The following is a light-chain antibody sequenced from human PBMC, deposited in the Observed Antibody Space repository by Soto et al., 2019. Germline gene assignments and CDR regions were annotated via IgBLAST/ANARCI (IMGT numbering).Light chain of an antibody. CDR1: QSVSSSY. J-gene: IGKJ1*01. CDR3: QQRSSWSLA. CDR2: DAS. V-gene: IGKV3D-20*02. Sequence: EISMTQSPSTLSLSPGERATLSCRASQSVSSSYLAWYQQKPGQAPRLLIYDASNWATGTPARFSGSGSGTDFTLTIGSLEPDDSAVYYCQQRSSWSLAFGRGTKVDI.